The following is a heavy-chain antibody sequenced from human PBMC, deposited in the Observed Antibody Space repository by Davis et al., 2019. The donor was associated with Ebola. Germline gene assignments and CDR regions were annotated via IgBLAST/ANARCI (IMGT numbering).Heavy chain of an antibody. CDR1: GFTFSSYS. D-gene: IGHD3-9*01. CDR2: ISSSSSYI. J-gene: IGHJ6*02. Sequence: GGSLRLSCAASGFTFSSYSMNWVRQAPGKGLEWVSSISSSSSYIYYADSVKGRFTISRDNAKNSLYLQMNSLRDEDTAVYYCAREVAGYYIGYYYYGMDVWGQGTTVTVSS. CDR3: AREVAGYYIGYYYYGMDV. V-gene: IGHV3-21*01.